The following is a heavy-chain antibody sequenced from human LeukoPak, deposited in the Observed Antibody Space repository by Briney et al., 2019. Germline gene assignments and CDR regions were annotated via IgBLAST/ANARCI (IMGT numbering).Heavy chain of an antibody. Sequence: ASVKVSCKASGYTFTSYYMHWVRQAPGQGLEWMGIINPSGGSTSYAQKFQGRVTMTRDTSTSTVYMELSSLRSEDTAVYYCAREGNCRSTSCYAIDYWGQGTLVTVSS. V-gene: IGHV1-46*01. D-gene: IGHD2-2*01. CDR1: GYTFTSYY. CDR2: INPSGGST. CDR3: AREGNCRSTSCYAIDY. J-gene: IGHJ4*02.